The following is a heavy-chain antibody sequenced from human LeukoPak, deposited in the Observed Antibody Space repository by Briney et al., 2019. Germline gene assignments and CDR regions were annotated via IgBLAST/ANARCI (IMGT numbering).Heavy chain of an antibody. D-gene: IGHD2-15*01. CDR3: ARCPAGGSCNFDY. Sequence: PSQTLSLTCTVSGGSISSGDYYWSWIRQPPGKGLEWIGYIYYSGSTYYNPSLKSRVTISVDTSKNQFSLKLSSVTAADTAVYYCARCPAGGSCNFDYWGQGTLATVSS. CDR2: IYYSGST. V-gene: IGHV4-30-4*01. J-gene: IGHJ4*02. CDR1: GGSISSGDYY.